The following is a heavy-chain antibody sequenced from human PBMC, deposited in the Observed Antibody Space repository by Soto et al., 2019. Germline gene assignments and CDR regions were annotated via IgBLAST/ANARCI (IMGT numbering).Heavy chain of an antibody. J-gene: IGHJ6*03. CDR2: INHSGST. CDR1: GGSFSGYY. V-gene: IGHV4-34*01. Sequence: QVQLQQWGAGLLKPSETLSLTCAVYGGSFSGYYWSWIRQPPGKGLEWIGEINHSGSTNYNPSLKSRVTISVDTSQNQFSRKLSSVTAADTAVYYCARGRDNGSGSYLNYYYYMDVWGKGTTVTVSS. D-gene: IGHD3-10*01. CDR3: ARGRDNGSGSYLNYYYYMDV.